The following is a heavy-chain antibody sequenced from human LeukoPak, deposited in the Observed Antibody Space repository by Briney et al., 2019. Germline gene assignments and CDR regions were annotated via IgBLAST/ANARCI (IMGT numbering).Heavy chain of an antibody. CDR1: GFTFSSYA. CDR3: AKQSRTWELLPFDY. Sequence: PGGSLRLSCAASGFTFSSYAMNWVRQAPGKGLEWVSGISGSGGSPYYADSVKGRFTISRDNSKNTLYLQMNSLRAEDTAIYYCAKQSRTWELLPFDYWGQGTLVTVSS. V-gene: IGHV3-23*01. D-gene: IGHD1-26*01. J-gene: IGHJ4*02. CDR2: ISGSGGSP.